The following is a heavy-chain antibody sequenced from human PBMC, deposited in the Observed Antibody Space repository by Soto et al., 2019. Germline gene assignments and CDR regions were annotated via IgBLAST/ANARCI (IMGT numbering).Heavy chain of an antibody. CDR2: INPNSGNT. V-gene: IGHV1-18*04. Sequence: GASVKVSCKASGYTFTGYYMHWVRQAPGQGLEWMGWINPNSGNTNYPQSLQGRLTLTTDTSTTTAYMELRSLRSDDTAVYYCARDPYHVLMVNAPNLYGMDVWGQGTTVTVSS. D-gene: IGHD2-8*01. CDR1: GYTFTGYY. J-gene: IGHJ6*02. CDR3: ARDPYHVLMVNAPNLYGMDV.